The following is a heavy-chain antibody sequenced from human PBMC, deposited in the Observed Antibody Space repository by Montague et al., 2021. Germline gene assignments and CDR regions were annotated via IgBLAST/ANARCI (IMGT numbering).Heavy chain of an antibody. CDR2: IFPDDSDT. Sequence: QSGAEVKKPGESLKISCKTSGYSFSTSWIGWVRQMPGKGLEWMGIIFPDDSDTRYSQSFQGQVTISADNSISTAYLQWSSLRASDTAMYYCARRRGVDYDTLTGYDHWGQGTLVTVSS. CDR3: ARRRGVDYDTLTGYDH. D-gene: IGHD3-9*01. V-gene: IGHV5-51*01. CDR1: GYSFSTSW. J-gene: IGHJ4*01.